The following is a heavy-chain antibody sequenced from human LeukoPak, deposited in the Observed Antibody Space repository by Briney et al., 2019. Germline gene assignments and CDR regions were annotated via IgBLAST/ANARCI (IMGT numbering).Heavy chain of an antibody. CDR1: GFSISNHW. J-gene: IGHJ4*02. CDR2: IRQDAGEK. V-gene: IGHV3-7*01. CDR3: ARERQQLPQDY. D-gene: IGHD6-13*01. Sequence: PGGSLRLSCAASGFSISNHWMTWVRQVPGKGLEWVANIRQDAGEKYYVDSVKGRFTISRDNAKNSLYLQMNSLRAEDTAVYYCARERQQLPQDYWGQGTLVTVSS.